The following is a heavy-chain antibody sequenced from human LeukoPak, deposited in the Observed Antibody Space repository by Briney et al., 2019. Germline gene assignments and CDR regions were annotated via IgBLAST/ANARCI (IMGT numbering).Heavy chain of an antibody. D-gene: IGHD3-22*01. CDR3: ARRSVGYYDSSGYYPN. CDR1: GGSISSGGYY. V-gene: IGHV4-31*03. Sequence: SQTLSLTRTVSGGSISSGGYYWSWIRQHPGKGLEWIGYIYYSGSTYYNPSLKSRVTISVDTSKNQFSLKLSSVTAADTAVYYCARRSVGYYDSSGYYPNWGQGTLVTVSS. CDR2: IYYSGST. J-gene: IGHJ4*02.